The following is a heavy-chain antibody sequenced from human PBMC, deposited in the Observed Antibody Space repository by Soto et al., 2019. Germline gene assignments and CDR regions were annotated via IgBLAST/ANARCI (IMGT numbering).Heavy chain of an antibody. D-gene: IGHD2-2*01. CDR3: ARDAPHCSSISCYLY. CDR1: GYTFNSYY. V-gene: IGHV1-46*02. CDR2: INPSGGST. J-gene: IGHJ4*02. Sequence: QVQLVQSGAEVKKPGASVKVSCKAYGYTFNSYYIYWVRQAPGQGLEWMGIINPSGGSTTYAQKFQGRVTMTRETSASTVYMELSSLRSEYTAVYYCARDAPHCSSISCYLYWGQGTLVTVSS.